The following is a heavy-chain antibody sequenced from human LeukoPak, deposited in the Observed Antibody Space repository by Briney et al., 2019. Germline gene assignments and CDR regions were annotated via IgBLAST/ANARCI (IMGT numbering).Heavy chain of an antibody. CDR1: GGSLTDSSFF. V-gene: IGHV4-39*01. Sequence: PSETLSLTCTVSGGSLTDSSFFWGWLRQSPGAGLEWIRKIYFDGRTNYDPSLRNRVTISVDTSTNQFSLRLTFVTAADRAVYYCVRLGGRYFRHVYHLCDMDVWGKGTTVIVSS. J-gene: IGHJ6*03. CDR2: IYFDGRT. D-gene: IGHD1-26*01. CDR3: VRLGGRYFRHVYHLCDMDV.